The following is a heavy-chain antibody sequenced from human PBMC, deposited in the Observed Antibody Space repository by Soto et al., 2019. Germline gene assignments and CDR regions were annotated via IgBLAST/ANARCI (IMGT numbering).Heavy chain of an antibody. Sequence: PSETLSLTCTVSGGSISSYYWSWIRQPPGKGLEWIGYIYYSGSTNYNPSLKSRVTISVDTSKNQFSLKLSSVTAADTAVYYCARDVPGGPNDYWGQGTLVTVSS. CDR3: ARDVPGGPNDY. CDR1: GGSISSYY. V-gene: IGHV4-59*01. CDR2: IYYSGST. D-gene: IGHD3-10*02. J-gene: IGHJ4*02.